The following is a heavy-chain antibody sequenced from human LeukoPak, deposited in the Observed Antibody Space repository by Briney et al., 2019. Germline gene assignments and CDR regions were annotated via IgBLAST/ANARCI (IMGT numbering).Heavy chain of an antibody. J-gene: IGHJ4*02. CDR1: GYTFTGYY. CDR2: INPNSGGT. CDR3: VRISEIMITFGGVIRPFDY. V-gene: IGHV1-2*02. Sequence: GASVKVSCKASGYTFTGYYMHWVRQAPGQGLEWMGWINPNSGGTNYAQKFQGRVTMTRDTSISTAYMELSRLRSDDTAVYYCVRISEIMITFGGVIRPFDYWGQGTLVTVSS. D-gene: IGHD3-16*02.